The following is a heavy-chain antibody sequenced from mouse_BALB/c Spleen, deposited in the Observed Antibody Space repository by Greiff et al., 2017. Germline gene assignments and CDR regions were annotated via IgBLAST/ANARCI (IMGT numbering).Heavy chain of an antibody. D-gene: IGHD2-14*01. CDR2: IYPSDSYT. V-gene: IGHV1-69*02. J-gene: IGHJ3*01. Sequence: QVQLQQPGAELVRPGASVKLSCKASGYTFTSYWINWVKQRPGQGLEWIGNIYPSDSYTNYNQKFKDKATLTVDKSSSTAYMQLSSPTSEDSAVYYCTRLGRYDVFSWFAYWGQGTLVTVSA. CDR3: TRLGRYDVFSWFAY. CDR1: GYTFTSYW.